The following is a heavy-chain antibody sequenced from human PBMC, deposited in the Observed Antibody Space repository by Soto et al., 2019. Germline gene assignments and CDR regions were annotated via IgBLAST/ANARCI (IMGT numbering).Heavy chain of an antibody. CDR2: IFWGDDV. Sequence: QITLKESGPTLVKPTQTLTLTCTFSGFSLRAAGVDVGWIRQPPEKALEWLAAIFWGDDVRYSPSLKSRLSVTKDISKNQVVLVMTNMDPLDTGTYYCAHSGAAVDLGAADYAYWGQGILVTVSS. D-gene: IGHD6-13*01. CDR1: GFSLRAAGVD. J-gene: IGHJ4*02. CDR3: AHSGAAVDLGAADYAY. V-gene: IGHV2-5*02.